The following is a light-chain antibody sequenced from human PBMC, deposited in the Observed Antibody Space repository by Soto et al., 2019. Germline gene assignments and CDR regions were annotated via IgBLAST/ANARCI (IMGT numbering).Light chain of an antibody. CDR3: RQYGSSPSYT. V-gene: IGKV3-20*01. CDR1: QGIRNF. J-gene: IGKJ2*01. CDR2: GAS. Sequence: TQSPTSLSASVGDRVTITCRASQGIRNFVAWYQQKPGQAPRLLIYGASSRATGIPDRFSGSGSATDFTLTISRLEPEDFAVYYCRQYGSSPSYTFGQGTKLEIK.